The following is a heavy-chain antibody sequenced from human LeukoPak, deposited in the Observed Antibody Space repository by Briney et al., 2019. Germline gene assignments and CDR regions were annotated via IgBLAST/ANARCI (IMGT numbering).Heavy chain of an antibody. CDR2: IYYSGST. D-gene: IGHD3-22*01. CDR1: GGSISSGGYY. Sequence: SETLSLTCTVSGGSISSGGYYWSWIRQHPGKGLEWIGYIYYSGSTYYNPSLKSRVTISVDTSKNQFSLKLSSVTAADTAVYYCARALYYYDSSGIRGYFDYWGQGTLVTVSS. CDR3: ARALYYYDSSGIRGYFDY. J-gene: IGHJ4*02. V-gene: IGHV4-31*03.